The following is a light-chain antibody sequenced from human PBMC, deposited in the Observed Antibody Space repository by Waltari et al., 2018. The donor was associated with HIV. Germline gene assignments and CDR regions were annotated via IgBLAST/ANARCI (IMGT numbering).Light chain of an antibody. CDR2: ANS. CDR1: KYNIGAGHD. Sequence: QSLLTPPPSVSATPGQRITISCTGNKYNIGAGHDVPWYRQLPGTAPRLLIFANSNRPSGVPDRISGSKSTASASLAITGLQAEDEGYYYCQSSDIRLHGLWVFGGGTKVTVL. V-gene: IGLV1-40*01. J-gene: IGLJ3*02. CDR3: QSSDIRLHGLWV.